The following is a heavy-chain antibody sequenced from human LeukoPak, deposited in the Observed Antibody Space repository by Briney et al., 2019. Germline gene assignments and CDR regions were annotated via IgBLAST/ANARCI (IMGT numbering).Heavy chain of an antibody. Sequence: PGGSLRLSCAASGFTFSSYAMHWVRQAPGKGLEWEAVISYDGSNKYYADSVKGRFTISRDNSKNTLYLQMNSLRAEDTAVYYCARDLAREKASDYYYGMDVWGQGTTVTVSS. D-gene: IGHD1-26*01. CDR2: ISYDGSNK. V-gene: IGHV3-30-3*01. J-gene: IGHJ6*02. CDR1: GFTFSSYA. CDR3: ARDLAREKASDYYYGMDV.